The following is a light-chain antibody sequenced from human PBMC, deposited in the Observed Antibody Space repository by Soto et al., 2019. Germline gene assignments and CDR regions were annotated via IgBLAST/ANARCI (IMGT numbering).Light chain of an antibody. V-gene: IGKV3D-20*02. CDR2: GAS. CDR3: QQRDDWVP. Sequence: EIVLTQSPGTLSLSPGERATLSCRASQSVSNNYLAWYQQKPGQAPRLLIYGASNRATGIPDRFSGSGSGTDFTLTISRLEPEDSALYYCQQRDDWVPFGGGTKVEIK. CDR1: QSVSNNY. J-gene: IGKJ4*01.